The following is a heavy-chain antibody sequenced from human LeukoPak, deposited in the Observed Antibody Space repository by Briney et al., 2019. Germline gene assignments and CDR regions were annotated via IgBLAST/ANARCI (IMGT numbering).Heavy chain of an antibody. CDR1: GFTFDDYA. J-gene: IGHJ4*02. D-gene: IGHD4-11*01. CDR2: ISWNSGSI. V-gene: IGHV3-9*01. Sequence: GGSLRLSCAASGFTFDDYAMHWVRQAPGKGLEWVSGISWNSGSIGYADSVKGRFTISRDNSKNTLYLQMNSLRAEDTAVYYCARGHSNYDGIDYWGQGTLVTVSS. CDR3: ARGHSNYDGIDY.